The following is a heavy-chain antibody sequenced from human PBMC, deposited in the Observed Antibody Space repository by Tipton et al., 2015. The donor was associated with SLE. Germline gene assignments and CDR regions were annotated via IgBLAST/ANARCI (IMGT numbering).Heavy chain of an antibody. CDR3: ARGSEYNLY. V-gene: IGHV3-7*01. CDR2: IKQDGSEK. CDR1: GFTLSGYW. J-gene: IGHJ4*02. Sequence: SLRLSCAASGFTLSGYWMSWVRQAPGKGLEWVANIKQDGSEKYYEDSVKGRFTISRDNAKNSLHLQMNSLRAEDTAVYYCARGSEYNLYWGQGTLVTVSS. D-gene: IGHD1-1*01.